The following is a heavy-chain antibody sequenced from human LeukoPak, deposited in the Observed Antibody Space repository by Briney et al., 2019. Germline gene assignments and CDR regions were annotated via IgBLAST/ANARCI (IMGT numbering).Heavy chain of an antibody. D-gene: IGHD3-16*02. CDR2: IYTSGST. J-gene: IGHJ3*02. Sequence: SETLSLTCTVSGGSISSGSYYWSWIRQPAGKGLEWIGRIYTSGSTNYNPSLKSRVTISVDTSKNQFSLKLSSVTAADTAVYYCASMRGYVWGSYRSYDAFDIWGQGTMVTVSS. V-gene: IGHV4-61*02. CDR1: GGSISSGSYY. CDR3: ASMRGYVWGSYRSYDAFDI.